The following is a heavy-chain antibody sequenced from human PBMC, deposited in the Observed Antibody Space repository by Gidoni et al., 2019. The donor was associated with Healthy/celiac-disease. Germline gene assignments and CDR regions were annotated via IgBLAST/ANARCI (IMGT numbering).Heavy chain of an antibody. CDR1: GCSISSYS. CDR2: IYTSGST. V-gene: IGHV4-4*07. Sequence: QVQLQESGQGLVKPSETLSLTCNDSGCSISSYSWSWIRQPAGKGLEWIGRIYTSGSTNYNPSLKSRFTMSVDTSKNQFSLKLSSVTAADPAVYYCARGLVAAGNFDYWGQGTLVTVSS. J-gene: IGHJ4*02. D-gene: IGHD2-15*01. CDR3: ARGLVAAGNFDY.